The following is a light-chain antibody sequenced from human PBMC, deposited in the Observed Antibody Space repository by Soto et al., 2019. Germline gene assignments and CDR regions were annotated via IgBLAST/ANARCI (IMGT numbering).Light chain of an antibody. CDR2: GAS. V-gene: IGKV3-20*01. CDR1: QSVSSSY. Sequence: EIVVTQSPGTLSLSPGERATLSCRASQSVSSSYLAWYQQKPGQAPRLLIYGASSRATGIPARSSGSGSGTDFTLTISRLEPEDFAVYYCQQYGSSFTFGPGTKVDIK. J-gene: IGKJ3*01. CDR3: QQYGSSFT.